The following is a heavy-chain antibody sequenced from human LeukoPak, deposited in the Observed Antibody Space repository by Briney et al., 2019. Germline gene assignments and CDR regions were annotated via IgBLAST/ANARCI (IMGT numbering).Heavy chain of an antibody. CDR1: GFTFSSYS. J-gene: IGHJ4*02. V-gene: IGHV3-21*01. CDR2: ISSSSSYI. CDR3: AREKGDDYVWGSYRYIDY. Sequence: GGSLRLSCAASGFTFSSYSMNWVRQAPGKGLEWVSSISSSSSYIYYADSVKGRFTISRDNAKNSLYLQMNSLRAEDTAVYYCAREKGDDYVWGSYRYIDYWGQGTLVTVFS. D-gene: IGHD3-16*02.